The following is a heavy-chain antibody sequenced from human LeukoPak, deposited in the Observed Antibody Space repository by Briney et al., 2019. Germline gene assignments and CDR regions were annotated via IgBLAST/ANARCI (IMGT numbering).Heavy chain of an antibody. J-gene: IGHJ6*02. V-gene: IGHV1-2*06. CDR3: ARIYSSGWYPYYYYGMDV. CDR2: INPNSGGT. CDR1: GYTFTGYY. D-gene: IGHD6-19*01. Sequence: ASVKVSCKASGYTFTGYYMHWVRQAPGQGLEWMGRINPNSGGTNYAQKLQGRVTMTTDTSTSTAYMELRSLRSDDTAVYYCARIYSSGWYPYYYYGMDVWGQGTTVTVSS.